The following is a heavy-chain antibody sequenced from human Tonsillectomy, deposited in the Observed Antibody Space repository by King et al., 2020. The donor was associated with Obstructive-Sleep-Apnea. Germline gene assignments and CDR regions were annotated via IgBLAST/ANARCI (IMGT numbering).Heavy chain of an antibody. CDR1: GFTFSRYD. D-gene: IGHD6-13*01. J-gene: IGHJ6*02. CDR3: ARARRTKQLVDYYYGMDV. CDR2: IGTAGDT. V-gene: IGHV3-13*01. Sequence: VQLVESGGGLVQPGGSLRLSCAAAGFTFSRYDMHWVRQATGKGLEWVSAIGTAGDTYYPGSGKGRFTISRENAKNSLYLQMNSLRAGDTAVYYCARARRTKQLVDYYYGMDVWGQGTTVTVSS.